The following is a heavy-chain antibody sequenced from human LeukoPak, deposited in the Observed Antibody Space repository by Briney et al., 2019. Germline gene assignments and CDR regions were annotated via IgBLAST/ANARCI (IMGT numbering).Heavy chain of an antibody. J-gene: IGHJ4*02. D-gene: IGHD3-10*01. CDR2: IYPGDSDT. CDR3: ARQTRDGSGSRGYSFDL. CDR1: GYIFTSNW. Sequence: GESLKISCKGSGYIFTSNWIGWVRQMPGKGLEWMGIIYPGDSDTRYSPSFQGQVTISADKSISTAYLQWSSLKASDTAMYYCARQTRDGSGSRGYSFDLWGQGTLVTVSS. V-gene: IGHV5-51*01.